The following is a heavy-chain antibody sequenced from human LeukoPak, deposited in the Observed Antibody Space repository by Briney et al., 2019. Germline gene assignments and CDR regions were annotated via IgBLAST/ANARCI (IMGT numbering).Heavy chain of an antibody. V-gene: IGHV3-33*01. D-gene: IGHD3-16*01. Sequence: PGRSLRLSCAASGFTFSSYGMHRVRQAPGKGLEWVAVIWYDGSNKYYADSVKGRFTISRDNSKNTLYLQMNSLRAEDTAVYYCARDYENWFDPWGLGTLVTVSS. CDR2: IWYDGSNK. CDR3: ARDYENWFDP. CDR1: GFTFSSYG. J-gene: IGHJ5*02.